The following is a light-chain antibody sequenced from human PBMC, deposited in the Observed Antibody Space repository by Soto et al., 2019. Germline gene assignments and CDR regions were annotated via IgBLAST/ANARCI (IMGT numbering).Light chain of an antibody. J-gene: IGKJ5*01. Sequence: LNITLSPPPLSISVGDRVTITSRASQTISSWLAWYQQKPGKAPNLLIYDASTLERGVPSRFSGTGSGTEFTLTIDRLQPDDFATYYCQQYHTSSITFGQGTQLDIK. CDR3: QQYHTSSIT. V-gene: IGKV1-5*01. CDR1: QTISSW. CDR2: DAS.